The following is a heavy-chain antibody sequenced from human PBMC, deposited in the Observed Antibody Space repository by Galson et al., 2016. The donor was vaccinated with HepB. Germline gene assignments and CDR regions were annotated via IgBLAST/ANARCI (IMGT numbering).Heavy chain of an antibody. Sequence: SLRLSCAASGFTVSSTFMTWVRQAPGKGLEWVSVIYSGDSTNYADSVKGRFTISRDNSTNTLYLQMNSLRVEDTAVYYCARGKAVTGSDPLDPWGQGTLVTVSS. CDR1: GFTVSSTF. CDR2: IYSGDST. D-gene: IGHD6-19*01. V-gene: IGHV3-53*01. CDR3: ARGKAVTGSDPLDP. J-gene: IGHJ5*02.